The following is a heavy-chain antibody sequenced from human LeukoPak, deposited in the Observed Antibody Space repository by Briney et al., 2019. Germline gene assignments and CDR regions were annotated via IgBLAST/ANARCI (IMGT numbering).Heavy chain of an antibody. D-gene: IGHD3-22*01. Sequence: SEKVSCKASGGTFSSYAISWVRQAPGQGLEWMGGIIPIFGTANYAQKFQGRVTITTDESTSTAYMELSSLRSEDTAVYYCARSDSSGYYDWFDPWGQGTLVTVSS. CDR1: GGTFSSYA. V-gene: IGHV1-69*05. CDR2: IIPIFGTA. CDR3: ARSDSSGYYDWFDP. J-gene: IGHJ5*02.